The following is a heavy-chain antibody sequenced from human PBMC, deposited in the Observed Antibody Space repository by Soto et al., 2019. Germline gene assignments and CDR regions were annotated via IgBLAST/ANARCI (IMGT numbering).Heavy chain of an antibody. CDR3: GRGRYDGIYYLDS. Sequence: PVKRACKLSGGAFSKYAGSWMRKTPGQGLEWMGRIIPILDITNYAQKFQDRVTITADKSTTTAYLELSSLRSEDTAIYYCGRGRYDGIYYLDSWGKGTPVTVSS. J-gene: IGHJ4*01. CDR1: GGAFSKYA. V-gene: IGHV1-69*04. D-gene: IGHD3-16*02. CDR2: IIPILDIT.